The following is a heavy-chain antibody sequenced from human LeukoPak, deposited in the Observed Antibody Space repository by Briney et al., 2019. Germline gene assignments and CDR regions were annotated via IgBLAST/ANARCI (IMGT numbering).Heavy chain of an antibody. CDR1: GGSISSYY. CDR3: ARVDGGSGWPWYFDL. Sequence: PSETLSLTCTVSGGSISSYYWSWIRQPAGKGLQWIGRIYTSGSTNYNPSLKSRVTISVDTSKNQFSLKLSSVTAADTAVYYCARVDGGSGWPWYFDLWGRGTLVTVSS. V-gene: IGHV4-4*07. CDR2: IYTSGST. D-gene: IGHD6-19*01. J-gene: IGHJ2*01.